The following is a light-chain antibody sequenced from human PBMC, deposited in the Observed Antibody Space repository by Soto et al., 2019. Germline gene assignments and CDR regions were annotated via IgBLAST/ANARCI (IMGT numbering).Light chain of an antibody. J-gene: IGKJ1*01. CDR2: DVS. V-gene: IGKV1-5*01. CDR1: QSLSNW. Sequence: IQMTQSPSTLSASVGDRVTVTCRASQSLSNWLAWYQQKPGKAPKLLIFDVSSLESGVPSRFSGSGSGTEFTLTISSLEPEDFAVYYCQQRSNWPATFGQGTKVDNK. CDR3: QQRSNWPAT.